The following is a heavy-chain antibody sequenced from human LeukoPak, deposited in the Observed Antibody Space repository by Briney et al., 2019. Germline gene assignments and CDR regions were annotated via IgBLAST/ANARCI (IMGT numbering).Heavy chain of an antibody. J-gene: IGHJ4*02. D-gene: IGHD3-22*01. Sequence: ASVKVSCKASGYTFTGYYMHWVRQALGQGLEWVGWISPNSGGTNSAQKFQGRVTMTRDTSISTAYMELSRLRSDDTAVYYCARQDYYDSSGTHPFDFWGQGTLVTVSS. V-gene: IGHV1-2*02. CDR1: GYTFTGYY. CDR2: ISPNSGGT. CDR3: ARQDYYDSSGTHPFDF.